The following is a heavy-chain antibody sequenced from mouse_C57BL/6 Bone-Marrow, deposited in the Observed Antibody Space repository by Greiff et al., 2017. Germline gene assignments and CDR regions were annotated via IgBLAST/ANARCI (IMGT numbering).Heavy chain of an antibody. Sequence: EVQRVESGGGLVKPGGSLKLSCAASGFTFSSYAMSWVRQTPEKRLEWVATISDGGSYTYYPDNVKGRFTISRDNAKNNLYLQMSHLKSEDTAMYYCARRLLDYWGKGTTLTVSS. CDR3: ARRLLDY. J-gene: IGHJ2*01. CDR2: ISDGGSYT. V-gene: IGHV5-4*01. CDR1: GFTFSSYA.